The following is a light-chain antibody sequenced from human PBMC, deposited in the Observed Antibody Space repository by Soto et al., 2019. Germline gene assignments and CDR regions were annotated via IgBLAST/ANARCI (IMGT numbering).Light chain of an antibody. CDR2: EVS. CDR3: SSYAGTNNYV. J-gene: IGLJ1*01. CDR1: SSDVGAYHY. Sequence: QSALTQPSSASGSPGQSVTISCTGTSSDVGAYHYVSWYQQHPGKAPTLIIYEVSQRPSGVPDRFSGSKSGNTASLTVSGLQADDEADYYCSSYAGTNNYVFGTGTKVTVL. V-gene: IGLV2-8*01.